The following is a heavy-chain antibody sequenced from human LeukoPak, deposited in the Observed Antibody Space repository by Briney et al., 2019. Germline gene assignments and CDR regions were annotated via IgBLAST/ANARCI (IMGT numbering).Heavy chain of an antibody. J-gene: IGHJ4*02. CDR3: ARGPIVGATFDY. Sequence: GGSLRLSCAASGFTFSSYAMHWVRQAPGKGLEWVAVISYDGSNKDYADSVKGRFTISRDNSKNTLYLQMNSLRAEDAAGYYCARGPIVGATFDYWGQGTLVTVSS. CDR1: GFTFSSYA. D-gene: IGHD1-26*01. V-gene: IGHV3-30-3*01. CDR2: ISYDGSNK.